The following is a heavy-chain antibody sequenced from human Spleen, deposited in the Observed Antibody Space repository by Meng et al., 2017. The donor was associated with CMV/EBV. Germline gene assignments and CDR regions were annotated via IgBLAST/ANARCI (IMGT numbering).Heavy chain of an antibody. V-gene: IGHV3-43*01. CDR2: SSWDGGST. Sequence: GESLKISCTASGFTVDDYTMHWVRQVPGKGLEWVSLSSWDGGSTYYADSVKGRFTISRDNSKNSLYLQMNSLRTEDTALYYCAKDFLRYSSGSDAHYYYGMDVWGQGTTVTVSS. CDR3: AKDFLRYSSGSDAHYYYGMDV. D-gene: IGHD6-19*01. CDR1: GFTVDDYT. J-gene: IGHJ6*02.